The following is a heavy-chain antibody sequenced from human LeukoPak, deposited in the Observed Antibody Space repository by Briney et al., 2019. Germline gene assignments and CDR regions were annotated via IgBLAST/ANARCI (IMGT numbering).Heavy chain of an antibody. D-gene: IGHD6-13*01. J-gene: IGHJ3*02. V-gene: IGHV3-48*03. CDR2: ISSSGSTI. CDR3: ARALYASSSWHTFDI. CDR1: GFTFSSYE. Sequence: PGGSLRLSCAASGFTFSSYEMNWVRQAPGKVLEWVSYISSSGSTIYYADSVKGRFTISRDNAKNSLYLQMNSLRAEDTAFYYCARALYASSSWHTFDIWGQGTMVTVSS.